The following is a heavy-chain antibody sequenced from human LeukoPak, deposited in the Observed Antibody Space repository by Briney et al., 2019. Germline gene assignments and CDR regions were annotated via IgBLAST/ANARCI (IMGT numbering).Heavy chain of an antibody. CDR1: GFPFNDYF. CDR2: ISSSGSTI. D-gene: IGHD3-10*02. V-gene: IGHV3-11*04. J-gene: IGHJ6*04. CDR3: AELGITMIGGV. Sequence: PGGSLRLSCAASGFPFNDYFMSWIRQAPGKGLEWISYISSSGSTIYYADSVKGRFTISRDNAKNSLYLQMNSLRAEDTAVYYCAELGITMIGGVWGKGTTVTISS.